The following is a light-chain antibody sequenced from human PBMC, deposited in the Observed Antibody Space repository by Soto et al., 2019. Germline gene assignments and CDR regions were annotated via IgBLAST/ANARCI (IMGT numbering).Light chain of an antibody. Sequence: DIVLTQSPGTLSLSPGERATLSCRASQSVTSNFLSWYQQKPGQAPRLLIYGASRRATGTPDRFSGSGSGTIFTLIISRLEPEDFAVYFCQQYGSSPLTFGQGSKVEV. CDR3: QQYGSSPLT. CDR2: GAS. V-gene: IGKV3-20*01. CDR1: QSVTSNF. J-gene: IGKJ1*01.